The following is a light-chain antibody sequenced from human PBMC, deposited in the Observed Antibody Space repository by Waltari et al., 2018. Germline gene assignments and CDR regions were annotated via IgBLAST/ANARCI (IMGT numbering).Light chain of an antibody. J-gene: IGLJ1*01. V-gene: IGLV2-8*01. Sequence: QSALTQPPSASGSPGQSVTIPCTGTSSDLGNYNYVSWFQQHPGKAPKLIISDVFERPSGVPDRFSGSKSGNTASLTVSGLQAEDEADYYCSSYGGNNNYVFGTGTQVTV. CDR2: DVF. CDR3: SSYGGNNNYV. CDR1: SSDLGNYNY.